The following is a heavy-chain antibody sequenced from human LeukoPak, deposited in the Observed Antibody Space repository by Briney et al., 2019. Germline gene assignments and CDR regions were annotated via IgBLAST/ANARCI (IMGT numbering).Heavy chain of an antibody. CDR3: ARSGVVTAIRRYYFDY. CDR1: GFTFSSYS. J-gene: IGHJ4*02. CDR2: ISSSSSYI. D-gene: IGHD2-21*02. Sequence: GGSLRLSCAASGFTFSSYSMNWVRQAPGKGLEWVSSISSSSSYIYYADSVKGRFTISRDNAKSSLYLQMNSLRAEDTAVYYCARSGVVTAIRRYYFDYWGQGTLATVSS. V-gene: IGHV3-21*01.